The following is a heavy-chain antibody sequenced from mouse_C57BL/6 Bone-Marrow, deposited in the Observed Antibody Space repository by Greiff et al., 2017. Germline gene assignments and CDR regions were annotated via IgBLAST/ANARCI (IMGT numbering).Heavy chain of an antibody. CDR1: GYTFTSYG. CDR2: IYPRSGNT. J-gene: IGHJ3*01. CDR3: ARRPY. V-gene: IGHV1-81*01. Sequence: QVQLKESGAELARPGASVKLSCKASGYTFTSYGISWVKQRTGQGVEWIGEIYPRSGNTYYNEKFKGKATLTADKSSSTAYMGLRSLTAEDSAVYFCARRPYWGQGTLVTVSA.